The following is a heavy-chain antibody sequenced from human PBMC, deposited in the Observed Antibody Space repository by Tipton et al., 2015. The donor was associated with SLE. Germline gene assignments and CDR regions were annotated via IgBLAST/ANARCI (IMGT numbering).Heavy chain of an antibody. D-gene: IGHD3-10*01. J-gene: IGHJ6*02. V-gene: IGHV6-1*01. CDR3: ARDSPLYGSGSYYYGMDV. CDR2: TYYRSKWYN. CDR1: GDSVSSNSAA. Sequence: GLVKPSQTLSLTCAISGDSVSSNSAAWNWTRQSPSRGLEWLGRTYYRSKWYNDYAVSVKSRITINPDTSKNQFSLQLNSVTPEDTAVYYCARDSPLYGSGSYYYGMDVWGQGTTVTVSS.